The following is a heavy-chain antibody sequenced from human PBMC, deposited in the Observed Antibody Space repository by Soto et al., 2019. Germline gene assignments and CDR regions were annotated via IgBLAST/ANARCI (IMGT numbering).Heavy chain of an antibody. D-gene: IGHD3-10*01. V-gene: IGHV1-69*01. CDR1: GGTFSSYA. Sequence: QVQLVQSGAEVKKPGSSVKVSCKASGGTFSSYAINWVRQAPGQGLEWMGGIIPIFGTANYAQKFQGRVTITADESTSTAYMELSSLRSEDMAVYYCARSVGTWFGEFSIDYWGQGTLVTVSS. CDR2: IIPIFGTA. J-gene: IGHJ4*02. CDR3: ARSVGTWFGEFSIDY.